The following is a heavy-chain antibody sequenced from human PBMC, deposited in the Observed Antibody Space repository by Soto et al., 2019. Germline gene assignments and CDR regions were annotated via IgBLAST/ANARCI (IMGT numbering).Heavy chain of an antibody. CDR3: AKVVPGYSSSWAFDY. Sequence: EVQLLESGGGLVQPGGSLRLSCAASGFTFSSYAMSWVRQAQGKGLGWVPAIRVSGGSTYYADSVKGRFTISRDNSKNTLYLQMNSLRAEDTAVYYCAKVVPGYSSSWAFDYSGQRTLVTVSS. CDR2: IRVSGGST. V-gene: IGHV3-23*01. CDR1: GFTFSSYA. J-gene: IGHJ4*02. D-gene: IGHD6-13*01.